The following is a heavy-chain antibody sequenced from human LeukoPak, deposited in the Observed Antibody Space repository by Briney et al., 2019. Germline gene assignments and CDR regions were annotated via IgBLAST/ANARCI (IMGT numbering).Heavy chain of an antibody. D-gene: IGHD3-10*01. CDR2: IIPIFGTA. CDR1: GGTFSSYA. CDR3: ARDPGFGELSDAFDI. Sequence: SVKVSCKASGGTFSSYAISWLRQAPGQGLEWMGGIIPIFGTANYAQKFQGRVTITAEESTSTAYMELSSLRSEDTAVYYCARDPGFGELSDAFDIWGQGTMVTVSS. V-gene: IGHV1-69*13. J-gene: IGHJ3*02.